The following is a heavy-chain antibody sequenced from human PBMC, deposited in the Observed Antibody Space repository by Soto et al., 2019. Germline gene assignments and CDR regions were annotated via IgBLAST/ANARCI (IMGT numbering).Heavy chain of an antibody. Sequence: QVQLQESGPGLVKPSGTLSLTCAVSSGSISSSNWWSWVRQPPGKGLEWIGEIYHSGSTNYNPSLKSRVTLSVDKSKNQFSLKLSSVTAADTAVYYCARDVRRSPSYNWFDPWGQGTLVTVSS. CDR2: IYHSGST. CDR3: ARDVRRSPSYNWFDP. J-gene: IGHJ5*02. CDR1: SGSISSSNW. D-gene: IGHD2-15*01. V-gene: IGHV4-4*02.